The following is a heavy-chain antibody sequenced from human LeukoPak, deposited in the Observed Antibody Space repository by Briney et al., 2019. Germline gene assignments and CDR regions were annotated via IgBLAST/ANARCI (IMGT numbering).Heavy chain of an antibody. V-gene: IGHV3-30*04. CDR3: ARDVSGYDSAHGLDV. CDR1: GFTFSSYA. CDR2: ISYDGSNK. Sequence: PGRSLRLSCAASGFTFSSYAMHWVRQAPGKGLEWVAVISYDGSNKYYADSVKGRFTISRDNSKNTVYLQLNSLRSEDTAVYFCARDVSGYDSAHGLDVWGQGATVTVSS. J-gene: IGHJ6*02. D-gene: IGHD5-12*01.